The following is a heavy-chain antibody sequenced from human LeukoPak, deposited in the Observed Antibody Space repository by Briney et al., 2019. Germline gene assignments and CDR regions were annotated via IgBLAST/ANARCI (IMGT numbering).Heavy chain of an antibody. Sequence: GGSLRLSCAASGFTFSSYSMNWVRQAPGKGLEWASYISSSSSTIYYADPVKGRFTISRDNAKNSLYLQMNSLRAEDTAVYYCARDTVVTASDNMNDYWGQGTLVTVSS. J-gene: IGHJ4*02. V-gene: IGHV3-48*04. CDR1: GFTFSSYS. D-gene: IGHD2-21*02. CDR2: ISSSSSTI. CDR3: ARDTVVTASDNMNDY.